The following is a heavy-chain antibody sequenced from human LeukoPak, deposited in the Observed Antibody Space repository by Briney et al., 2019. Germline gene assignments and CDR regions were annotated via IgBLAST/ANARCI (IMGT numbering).Heavy chain of an antibody. CDR1: GYTFTSYG. V-gene: IGHV1-18*01. CDR3: ARDMAAAVLGDFDY. J-gene: IGHJ4*02. Sequence: GASVKVSCKASGYTFTSYGISWVRQAPGQGLEWMGWISAYNGNTNYAQKLQGRVTMTTDTSTSTAYMELRSLRSDDTAVYYCARDMAAAVLGDFDYWGQGTLVTVSS. D-gene: IGHD6-13*01. CDR2: ISAYNGNT.